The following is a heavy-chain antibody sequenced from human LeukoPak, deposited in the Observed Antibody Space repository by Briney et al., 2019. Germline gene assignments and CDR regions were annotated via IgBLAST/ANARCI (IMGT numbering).Heavy chain of an antibody. CDR1: GFAVSSNY. V-gene: IGHV3-53*01. CDR2: IYTSGST. D-gene: IGHD2-15*01. J-gene: IGHJ4*02. Sequence: GGSLRLSCAASGFAVSSNYMSWVRQAPGKGLEWVSVIYTSGSTYYADSVNGRFSISRDNAKNALYLQMNSLRAEDTAVFYCARELSGSISRHFDYWGQGTLVTVSS. CDR3: ARELSGSISRHFDY.